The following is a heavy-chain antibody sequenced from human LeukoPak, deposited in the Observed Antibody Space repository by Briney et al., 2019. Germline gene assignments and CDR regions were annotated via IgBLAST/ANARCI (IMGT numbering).Heavy chain of an antibody. V-gene: IGHV3-23*01. CDR2: ISGTGAGT. J-gene: IGHJ4*02. D-gene: IGHD3-22*01. CDR1: GFTFGTYA. Sequence: GGSLRLSCAASGFTFGTYAMSWVRQAPGKGLEWVSAISGTGAGTYYADSVKGRLTVSRDNSKNTLYLQMNSVRAEDTAVYYCAREGEYYYDSSGYYYPYYWGQGTLVTVSS. CDR3: AREGEYYYDSSGYYYPYY.